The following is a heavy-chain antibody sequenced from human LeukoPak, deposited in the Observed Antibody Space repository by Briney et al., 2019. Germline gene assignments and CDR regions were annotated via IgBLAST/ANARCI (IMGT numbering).Heavy chain of an antibody. V-gene: IGHV3-43*02. CDR1: GFTFEDHG. J-gene: IGHJ4*02. CDR3: AGRYCGGGNCYLNPLDY. Sequence: PGGSLRLSCAASGFTFEDHGMHWVRQAPGKGLEWVSHIAWDGVTTYYADSVKGRFSISRDNSKNTLYLQMNSLRAEDSAVYYCAGRYCGGGNCYLNPLDYWGQGTLVTVSS. D-gene: IGHD2-15*01. CDR2: IAWDGVTT.